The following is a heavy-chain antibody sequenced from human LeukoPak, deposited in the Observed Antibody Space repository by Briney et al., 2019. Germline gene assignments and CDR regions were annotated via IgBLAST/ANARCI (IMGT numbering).Heavy chain of an antibody. CDR3: AKDGSSGYRLYYFDY. J-gene: IGHJ4*02. CDR2: ISGSGGST. D-gene: IGHD3-22*01. CDR1: GFTFSSYA. V-gene: IGHV3-23*01. Sequence: GGSLRLSCAASGFTFSSYAMSWVRQAPGKGLEWVSAISGSGGSTYYADSVKGRFTISRDNSKNTLYLQMNSLRAEDTAVYYCAKDGSSGYRLYYFDYWGQGTLVTVSS.